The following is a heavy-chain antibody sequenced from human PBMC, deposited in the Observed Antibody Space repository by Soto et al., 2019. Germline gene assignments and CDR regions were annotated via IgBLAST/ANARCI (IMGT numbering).Heavy chain of an antibody. J-gene: IGHJ6*02. Sequence: PGGSLRLSCAASGFIFSNAWMTWVRQAPGEGLEWVGRIKSKIDGGTTDYAAPVKGRFTISRDDSKNTLYLQMNSLKAEDTAVYYCTTSFNYYGSGTYYPTYNYGIDVWGQGTTVTVSS. CDR1: GFIFSNAW. CDR2: IKSKIDGGTT. V-gene: IGHV3-15*01. CDR3: TTSFNYYGSGTYYPTYNYGIDV. D-gene: IGHD3-10*01.